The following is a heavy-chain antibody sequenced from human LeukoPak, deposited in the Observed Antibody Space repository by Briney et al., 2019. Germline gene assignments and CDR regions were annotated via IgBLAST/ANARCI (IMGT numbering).Heavy chain of an antibody. J-gene: IGHJ4*02. V-gene: IGHV3-66*02. D-gene: IGHD6-13*01. CDR2: IYSGGST. Sequence: GGSLRLSCAASGFTLSSNYMSWVRQAPGKGLEWVSVIYSGGSTYYADSVKGRFTISRDNSKNTLYLQMNSLRAEDTVVYYCAREYRSIAAAGSFDYWGQGTLVTVSS. CDR3: AREYRSIAAAGSFDY. CDR1: GFTLSSNY.